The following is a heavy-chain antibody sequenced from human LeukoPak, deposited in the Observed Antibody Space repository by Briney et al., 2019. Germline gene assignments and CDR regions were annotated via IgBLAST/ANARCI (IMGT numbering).Heavy chain of an antibody. CDR1: GFTISSNY. V-gene: IGHV3-66*03. J-gene: IGHJ3*02. Sequence: PGGSLRLSCAASGFTISSNYMSWVRQAPGKGLEWVSVIYSCGSTYYADSVKGRFTISIDNSKYTLYLQMNSVRAEDTAVYYCARGGAGYCSGGRWYGNAFDIWGQGTMVTVSS. CDR3: ARGGAGYCSGGRWYGNAFDI. CDR2: IYSCGST. D-gene: IGHD2-15*01.